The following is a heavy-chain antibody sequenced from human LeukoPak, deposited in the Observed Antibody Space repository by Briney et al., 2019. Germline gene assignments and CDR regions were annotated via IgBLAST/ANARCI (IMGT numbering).Heavy chain of an antibody. CDR2: INPNSGNT. D-gene: IGHD3-10*01. J-gene: IGHJ5*02. CDR1: GYTFTGYY. Sequence: GASVKVSCKASGYTFTGYYMHWVRQAPGQGLEWMGWINPNSGNTNYAQKLQGRVTMTTDTSTSTAYMELRSLRSDDSAVYYCARGNLLWFGELSNWFDPWGQGTLVTVSS. CDR3: ARGNLLWFGELSNWFDP. V-gene: IGHV1-18*04.